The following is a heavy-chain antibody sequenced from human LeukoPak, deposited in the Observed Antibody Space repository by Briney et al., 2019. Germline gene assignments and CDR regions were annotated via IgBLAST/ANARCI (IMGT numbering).Heavy chain of an antibody. CDR3: ARRQWGMSYFDY. J-gene: IGHJ4*02. CDR2: IYTSGNT. CDR1: GGSISSYY. D-gene: IGHD3-16*01. V-gene: IGHV4-4*09. Sequence: SETLSLTCTVSGGSISSYYWSWIRQPPGKGLEWIGYIYTSGNTNYNPSLKSRVTISIDTSKNQFSLKLSSVTATDTAVYYCARRQWGMSYFDYWGQGTLVTVSS.